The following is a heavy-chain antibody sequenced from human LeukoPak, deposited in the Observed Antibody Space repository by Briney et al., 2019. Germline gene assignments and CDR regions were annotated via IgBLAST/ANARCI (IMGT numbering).Heavy chain of an antibody. Sequence: GGSLRLSCAASGFTFSSYAMSWVRQAPGKGLEWVSAISGSGGSTYYADPVKGRFTISRDNSKSTLYIQMNSLRAEDTAVYYCARAKPKNMVRGLIMRRESRYYFDYWGQGTLVTVSS. D-gene: IGHD3-10*01. CDR2: ISGSGGST. CDR3: ARAKPKNMVRGLIMRRESRYYFDY. CDR1: GFTFSSYA. J-gene: IGHJ4*02. V-gene: IGHV3-23*01.